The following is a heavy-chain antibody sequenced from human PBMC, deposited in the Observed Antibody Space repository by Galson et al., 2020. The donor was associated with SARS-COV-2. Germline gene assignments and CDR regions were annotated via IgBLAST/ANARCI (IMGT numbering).Heavy chain of an antibody. CDR1: GTSISSGSYS. CDR2: ISHSGGT. V-gene: IGHV4-30-2*01. D-gene: IGHD4-17*01. CDR3: ARLHYGEYAPEAFDI. J-gene: IGHJ3*02. Sequence: SETLSLTCAVSGTSISSGSYSWTCIRQPPGKGLAWIGYISHSGGTYYNPSLKSRVTISGDRSKNQFSLRLSSVTAADTAVYYCARLHYGEYAPEAFDIWGPGTRVTVAS.